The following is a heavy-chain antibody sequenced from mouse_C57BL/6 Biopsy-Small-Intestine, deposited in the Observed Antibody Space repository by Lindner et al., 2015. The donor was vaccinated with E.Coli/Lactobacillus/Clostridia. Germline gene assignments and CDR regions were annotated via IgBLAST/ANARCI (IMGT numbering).Heavy chain of an antibody. V-gene: IGHV1-82*01. J-gene: IGHJ4*01. CDR1: GYAFSSSW. Sequence: VQLQESGPELVKPGASVKISCKASGYAFSSSWVNWVKQRPGKGLEWIGRIYPGDGDTNYSGMFKGKVTLTADKSSSTAYMQLSSLTSEDSAVYFCARSHNGFYAMDYWGQGASVTVSS. CDR2: IYPGDGDT. CDR3: ARSHNGFYAMDY. D-gene: IGHD2-2*01.